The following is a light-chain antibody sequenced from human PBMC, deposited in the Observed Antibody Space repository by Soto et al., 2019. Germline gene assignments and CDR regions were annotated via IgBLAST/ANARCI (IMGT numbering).Light chain of an antibody. CDR1: SSKIGSNT. Sequence: QSVLTQPPSASGTPGQRVTISCSGSSSKIGSNTVNWYQQLTGTAPKLVIYSNNQRPSGVPDRFSGSKSGTSASLAISGLQSEDEADYYCVAWDDSLNGYVVFGGGTKLTVL. CDR2: SNN. CDR3: VAWDDSLNGYVV. J-gene: IGLJ2*01. V-gene: IGLV1-44*01.